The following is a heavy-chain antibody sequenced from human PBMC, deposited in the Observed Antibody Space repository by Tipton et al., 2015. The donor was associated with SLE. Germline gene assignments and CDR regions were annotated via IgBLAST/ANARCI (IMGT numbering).Heavy chain of an antibody. Sequence: TLSLTCTVSGGSISSGGYYWTWIRQHPGKGLEWIGYIYHSGNTYYNPSLKSRVTISVDTSKNQFSLKLSSVTAADTAVYYCAREGSIAAAGTGYFQHWGQGTLVTVSS. CDR1: GGSISSGGYY. CDR3: AREGSIAAAGTGYFQH. J-gene: IGHJ1*01. D-gene: IGHD6-13*01. CDR2: IYHSGNT. V-gene: IGHV4-31*03.